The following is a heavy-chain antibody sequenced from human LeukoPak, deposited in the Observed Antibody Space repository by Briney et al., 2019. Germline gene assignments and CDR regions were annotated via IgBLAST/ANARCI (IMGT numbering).Heavy chain of an antibody. CDR3: ARVGDPTYYYYYYGMDV. CDR1: GVTFSSYW. D-gene: IGHD3-16*01. J-gene: IGHJ6*02. CDR2: INSDVSST. Sequence: HPGGSLRLSCAASGVTFSSYWMHWVRQAPGKGRVWVSRINSDVSSTSYADSVKGRFTISRDNAKNTLYLQMNSLRAEDTAVYYCARVGDPTYYYYYYGMDVWGQGTTVTVSS. V-gene: IGHV3-74*01.